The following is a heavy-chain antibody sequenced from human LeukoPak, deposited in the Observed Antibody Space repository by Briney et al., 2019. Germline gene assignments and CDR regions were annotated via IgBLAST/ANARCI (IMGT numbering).Heavy chain of an antibody. Sequence: SETLSLTCAVYGGSFSGYYWSWIRQPPGKGLEWMGEINHSGSTNYNPSLKSRVTISVDTSKNQFSLKLSSVTAADTAVYYCARVAGDYDYVWGSYRFFDYWGQGTLVTVSS. D-gene: IGHD3-16*02. CDR1: GGSFSGYY. V-gene: IGHV4-34*01. J-gene: IGHJ4*02. CDR3: ARVAGDYDYVWGSYRFFDY. CDR2: INHSGST.